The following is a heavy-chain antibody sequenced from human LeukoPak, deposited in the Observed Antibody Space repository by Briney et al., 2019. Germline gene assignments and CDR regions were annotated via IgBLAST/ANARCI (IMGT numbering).Heavy chain of an antibody. CDR1: GFTFTSYG. V-gene: IGHV3-66*01. CDR3: ARESGSLTKVTYYGLDI. CDR2: IDDTGT. J-gene: IGHJ6*02. D-gene: IGHD3-3*01. Sequence: PGGSLRLSCAAPGFTFTSYGMTWVRQAPGRGLEWFASIDDTGTHYAASVKGRFDISRDISRNTVSLHLNNVRADDTGLYFCARESGSLTKVTYYGLDIWGPGTTVAVTS.